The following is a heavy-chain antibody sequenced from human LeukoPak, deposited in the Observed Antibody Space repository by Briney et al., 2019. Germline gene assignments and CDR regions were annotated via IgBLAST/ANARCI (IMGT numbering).Heavy chain of an antibody. Sequence: SETLSLTCTVSGGSISSSSYFWGWIRQPPGKGLEWIGSIYYSGSTYYNPSLKSRVTISVDTSKNQFSLNLSSVTAADTAVYYCARDGNGGNSWGWFDPWGQGTLVTVSS. D-gene: IGHD4-23*01. J-gene: IGHJ5*02. CDR2: IYYSGST. V-gene: IGHV4-39*07. CDR3: ARDGNGGNSWGWFDP. CDR1: GGSISSSSYF.